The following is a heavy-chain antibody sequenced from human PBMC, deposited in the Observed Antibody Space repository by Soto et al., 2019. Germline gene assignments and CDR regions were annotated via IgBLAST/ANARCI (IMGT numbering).Heavy chain of an antibody. CDR3: AIVTSMVRGVIVNWFDP. CDR2: IIPMYGPA. CDR1: GGTFSSYA. D-gene: IGHD3-10*01. Sequence: QVPLVQSGAEVKKPGSSVTVSCKASGGTFSSYAIHWVRQAPGQGLEWMGGIIPMYGPAKYAQRFQGRVTITADESTTTVYMELTSLTSQDTAVYYCAIVTSMVRGVIVNWFDPWGHGTLVTVSS. V-gene: IGHV1-69*01. J-gene: IGHJ5*02.